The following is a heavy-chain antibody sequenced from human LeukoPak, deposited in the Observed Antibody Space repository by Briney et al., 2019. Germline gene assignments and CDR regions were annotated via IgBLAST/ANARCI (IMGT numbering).Heavy chain of an antibody. D-gene: IGHD6-19*01. CDR1: GFTFSSYA. CDR2: ISGSGGNT. J-gene: IGHJ4*02. V-gene: IGHV3-23*01. Sequence: GASLRLSCAASGFTFSSYAMSWVRQAPGKGLEWVSVISGSGGNTYYADSVKGRFTISRDNSKNTLCLQMNSLRAEDTAIYYCAKDGKGAPVAGTGYFDYWGQGTLVTVSS. CDR3: AKDGKGAPVAGTGYFDY.